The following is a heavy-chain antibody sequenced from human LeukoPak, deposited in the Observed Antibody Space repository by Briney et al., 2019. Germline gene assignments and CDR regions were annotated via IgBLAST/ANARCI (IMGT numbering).Heavy chain of an antibody. CDR1: GLTLSRYA. V-gene: IGHV3-23*01. J-gene: IGHJ6*03. CDR3: VKKVYYYMDV. CDR2: ISPSGDST. Sequence: GGSLRLSCAASGLTLSRYAVNWARQAPGRGLEWVSYISPSGDSTVYAESVKGRFTISRDNSKNMLYLQMDSLRAEDTAIYYCVKKVYYYMDVWGKGTTVAVSS.